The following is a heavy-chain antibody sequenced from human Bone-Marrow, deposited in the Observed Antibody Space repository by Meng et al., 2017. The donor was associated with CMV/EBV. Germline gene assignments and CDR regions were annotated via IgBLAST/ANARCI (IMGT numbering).Heavy chain of an antibody. D-gene: IGHD2-2*01. J-gene: IGHJ4*02. CDR1: GGSISSSSYY. Sequence: SETLSLTCTVSGGSISSSSYYWGWIRQPPGKGLEWIGSIYYSGSTYYNPSLKSRVTISVDTSKNQFSLKLSSVTAADTAVYYCARHGGGTYVVPAATDFDYWGQGTLVTVYS. CDR2: IYYSGST. V-gene: IGHV4-39*01. CDR3: ARHGGGTYVVPAATDFDY.